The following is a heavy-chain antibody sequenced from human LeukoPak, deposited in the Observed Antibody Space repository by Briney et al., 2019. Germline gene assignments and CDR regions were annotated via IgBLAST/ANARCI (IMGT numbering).Heavy chain of an antibody. J-gene: IGHJ4*02. Sequence: SXXXNWIRQPPGKGLEWIGYIYYSGSTNYNPSLKSRVTISVDTSKNQFSLKLNSVTAADTAVYYCARDRGVTTPFDYWGQGTLVTVSS. CDR2: IYYSGST. CDR3: ARDRGVTTPFDY. CDR1: SXX. D-gene: IGHD4-17*01. V-gene: IGHV4-59*01.